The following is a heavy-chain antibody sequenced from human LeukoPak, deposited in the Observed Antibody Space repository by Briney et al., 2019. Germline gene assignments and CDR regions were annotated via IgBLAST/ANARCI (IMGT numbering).Heavy chain of an antibody. CDR3: TSYDNAGNYYYNY. CDR2: IRTKSNNYAT. CDR1: GFTFSASA. Sequence: GGSLRLSCAASGFTFSASAIHWVRQASGKGLEWVGRIRTKSNNYATTYGAPVKGRFTISRDDSKNTASLHMSSVKTEDTAMYFCTSYDNAGNYYYNYWGRGILVTVSS. D-gene: IGHD3-22*01. V-gene: IGHV3-73*01. J-gene: IGHJ4*02.